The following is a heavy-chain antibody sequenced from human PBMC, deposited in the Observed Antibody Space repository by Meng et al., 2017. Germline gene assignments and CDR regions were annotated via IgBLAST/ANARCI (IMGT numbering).Heavy chain of an antibody. CDR3: AREGGGHCSGGSCYLNWFDP. D-gene: IGHD2-15*01. Sequence: VPLRHSGAGVRTPGALVKAPCKLCDYTCNSYGMSWGRQVPGKGLEWMGWISAYNVNTNYAQKFQGRVTMTTDTSTSTAYMELRSLRSDDSAVYYCAREGGGHCSGGSCYLNWFDPWGQGTLVTVSS. CDR2: ISAYNVNT. V-gene: IGHV1-18*04. CDR1: DYTCNSYG. J-gene: IGHJ5*02.